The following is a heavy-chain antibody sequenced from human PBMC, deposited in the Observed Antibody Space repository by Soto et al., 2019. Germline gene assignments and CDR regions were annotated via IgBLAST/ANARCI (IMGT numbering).Heavy chain of an antibody. D-gene: IGHD3-3*01. CDR2: ISGSGGST. CDR1: GFTFSSYA. CDR3: AKYRRVAFGVVTGFDY. Sequence: GGSLRLSCAASGFTFSSYAMSWVRQAPGKGLEWVSAISGSGGSTYYADSVKGRFTISRDNSKNTLYLQMNSLRAEDTAVYYCAKYRRVAFGVVTGFDYWGQGTLVTVSS. V-gene: IGHV3-23*01. J-gene: IGHJ4*02.